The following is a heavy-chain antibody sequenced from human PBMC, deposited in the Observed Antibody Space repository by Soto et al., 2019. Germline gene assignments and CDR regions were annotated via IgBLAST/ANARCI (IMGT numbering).Heavy chain of an antibody. CDR3: ARDYYDSSGYEAFFDS. CDR2: MSSSSSYI. J-gene: IGHJ4*02. V-gene: IGHV3-21*01. D-gene: IGHD3-22*01. CDR1: GCTFSSYS. Sequence: PGGSLRLSCAASGCTFSSYSMNWVRQAPGKGLEWVSSMSSSSSYIYYADSVKGRFTISRDNAKNSLYLQMNSLRAEDTAVYYCARDYYDSSGYEAFFDSWGQGTLVTVS.